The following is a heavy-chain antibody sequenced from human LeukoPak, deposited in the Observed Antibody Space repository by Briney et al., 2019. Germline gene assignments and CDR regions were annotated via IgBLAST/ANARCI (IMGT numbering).Heavy chain of an antibody. J-gene: IGHJ4*02. CDR2: IYSGGST. CDR1: GFTVSRNY. D-gene: IGHD3-22*01. CDR3: ATPVGAYYYDSSGYYVY. V-gene: IGHV3-53*01. Sequence: HSGGSLRLSCAAFGFTVSRNYMTWVRQAPGKGLEWVSVIYSGGSTYYADSVKGRFTISRDNSKNTLYLQMNSLRAEDTAVYYCATPVGAYYYDSSGYYVYWGQGTLVTVSS.